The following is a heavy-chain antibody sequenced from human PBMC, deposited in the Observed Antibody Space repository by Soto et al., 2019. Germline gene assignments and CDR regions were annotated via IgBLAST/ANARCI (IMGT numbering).Heavy chain of an antibody. V-gene: IGHV1-18*04. CDR1: GYTFTSYG. D-gene: IGHD5-18*01. J-gene: IGHJ4*02. Sequence: QVQLVQSGAEVKKPGASVKVSCKASGYTFTSYGISWVRQAPGQGLEWMGWISAYNGNTNYAQKLQGRVTMTTDTATSTAYMELRSLRSDDTAVYYCARHPAIGGYSYRGPFGYWGQGTLVTVSS. CDR2: ISAYNGNT. CDR3: ARHPAIGGYSYRGPFGY.